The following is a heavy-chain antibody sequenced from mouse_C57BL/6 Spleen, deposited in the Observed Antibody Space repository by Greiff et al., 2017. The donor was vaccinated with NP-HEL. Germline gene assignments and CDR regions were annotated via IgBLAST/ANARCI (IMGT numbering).Heavy chain of an antibody. CDR1: GYTFTSYW. Sequence: QVQLQQPGAELVRPGSSVKLSCKASGYTFTSYWMHWVKQRPIQGLEWIGNIDPSDSETHYNQKFKDKATLTVDKSFSTAYMQLSSLTSGDSAVYYCAREGYYYGSSLRAMDYWGQGTSVTVSS. J-gene: IGHJ4*01. V-gene: IGHV1-52*01. D-gene: IGHD1-1*01. CDR2: IDPSDSET. CDR3: AREGYYYGSSLRAMDY.